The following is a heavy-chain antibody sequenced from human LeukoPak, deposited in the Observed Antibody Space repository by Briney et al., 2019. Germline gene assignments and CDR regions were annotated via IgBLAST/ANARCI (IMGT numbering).Heavy chain of an antibody. CDR1: GYTFTGYY. D-gene: IGHD3-10*01. V-gene: IGHV1-2*02. CDR2: INPNSGGT. Sequence: GASVKVSCKASGYTFTGYYMHWVRQAPGQGLEWMGWINPNSGGTNYAQKFQGRVTMTRDTSISTAYMELSRLRSDDTAVYYCARDLFQRGSGSYYTPGYWGQGTLVTVSS. J-gene: IGHJ4*02. CDR3: ARDLFQRGSGSYYTPGY.